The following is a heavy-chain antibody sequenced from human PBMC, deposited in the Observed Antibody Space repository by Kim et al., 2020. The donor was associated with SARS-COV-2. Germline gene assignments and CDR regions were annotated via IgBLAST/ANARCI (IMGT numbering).Heavy chain of an antibody. CDR3: ARRRGRDILTGYRNNWFDP. Sequence: SETLSLTCAVYGGSFSGYYWSWIRQPPGKGLEWIGEINHSGSTNYNPSLKSRVTISVDTSKNQFSLKLSSVTAADTAVYYCARRRGRDILTGYRNNWFDP. V-gene: IGHV4-34*01. D-gene: IGHD3-9*01. CDR1: GGSFSGYY. CDR2: INHSGST. J-gene: IGHJ5*02.